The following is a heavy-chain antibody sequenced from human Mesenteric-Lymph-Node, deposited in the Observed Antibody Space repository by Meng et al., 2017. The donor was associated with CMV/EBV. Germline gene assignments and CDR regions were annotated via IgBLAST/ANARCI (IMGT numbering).Heavy chain of an antibody. CDR1: GFTFSDYY. D-gene: IGHD2-2*01. CDR3: ARVVVPAAADYFYYYGMDV. V-gene: IGHV3-11*04. CDR2: ISSSGSTI. J-gene: IGHJ6*02. Sequence: GGSLRLSCAASGFTFSDYYMSWIRQAPGKGLEWVSYISSSGSTIYYADSVKGRFTISRDNAKNSLYLQMNSLRAEDTAVYYCARVVVPAAADYFYYYGMDVWGQGTTVTVSS.